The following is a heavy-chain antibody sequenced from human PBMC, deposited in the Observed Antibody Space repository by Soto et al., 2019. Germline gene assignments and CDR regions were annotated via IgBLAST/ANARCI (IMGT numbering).Heavy chain of an antibody. CDR1: GGSFSGYY. CDR3: ARAYFGSGSPFDI. CDR2: IGHSGST. J-gene: IGHJ3*02. Sequence: LSLTCSIYGGSFSGYYCSWIRQPPGKVLEWIGEIGHSGSTSYNPSLSSRVTISVDTSKNQLSLNLTSVTAADTALYYCARAYFGSGSPFDIWGQGTMVTVSS. V-gene: IGHV4-34*01. D-gene: IGHD3-10*01.